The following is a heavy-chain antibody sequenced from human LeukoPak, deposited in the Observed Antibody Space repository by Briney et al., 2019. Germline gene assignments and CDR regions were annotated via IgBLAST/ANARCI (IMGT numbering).Heavy chain of an antibody. D-gene: IGHD1-26*01. V-gene: IGHV4-34*01. CDR2: INKISPNGRA. CDR1: GGSVTRDY. J-gene: IGHJ1*01. Sequence: SETLSLTCAVSGGSVTRDYGGWLRQAPGKGLEWLGEINKISPNGRANYNPSLTSRVTISLDTSKNQLSLHLTSVTAADTAVYYCARGTGASYRVFFLQWGLGTLVSVSS. CDR3: ARGTGASYRVFFLQ.